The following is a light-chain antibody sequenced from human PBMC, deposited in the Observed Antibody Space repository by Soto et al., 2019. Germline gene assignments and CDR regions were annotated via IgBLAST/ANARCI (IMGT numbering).Light chain of an antibody. CDR2: KAS. J-gene: IGKJ1*01. CDR3: QHYNSYSEA. CDR1: QTISSW. V-gene: IGKV1-5*03. Sequence: IQMTQSPSTLSGSVGDRVTITCRASQTISSWLAWYQQKPGKAPKLLIYKASTLKSGVPSRFSGSGSGTEFTLTICSLQPDDFATYCCQHYNSYSEAFGQWTKVDI.